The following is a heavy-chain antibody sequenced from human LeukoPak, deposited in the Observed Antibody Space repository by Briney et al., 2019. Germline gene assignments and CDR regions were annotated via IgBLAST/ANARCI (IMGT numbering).Heavy chain of an antibody. J-gene: IGHJ4*02. CDR1: GGSISSSSYY. Sequence: PSETLSLTCTVSGGSISSSSYYWSWIRQPAGKGLEWIGRIYSSGSTNYNPSLKSRVTMSVDTSKNQFSLKLTSVTAADTAVYYRARGSETTRFDYWGQGTLVTVSS. D-gene: IGHD4-17*01. V-gene: IGHV4-61*02. CDR2: IYSSGST. CDR3: ARGSETTRFDY.